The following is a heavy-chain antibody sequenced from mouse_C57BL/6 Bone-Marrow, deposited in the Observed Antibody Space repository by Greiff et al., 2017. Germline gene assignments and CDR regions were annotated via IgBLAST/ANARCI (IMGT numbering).Heavy chain of an antibody. Sequence: VQLQQSGAELAKPGASVKLSCKASGYTFTSYWMHWVKQRPGQGLEWIGYINPSSGYIKYNQKFKDKATLTADKSSSTAYMQLSSLTYVDSAVYYYGNFYFDYWGQGTTLTVSS. J-gene: IGHJ2*01. V-gene: IGHV1-7*01. CDR1: GYTFTSYW. CDR2: INPSSGYI. CDR3: GNFYFDY.